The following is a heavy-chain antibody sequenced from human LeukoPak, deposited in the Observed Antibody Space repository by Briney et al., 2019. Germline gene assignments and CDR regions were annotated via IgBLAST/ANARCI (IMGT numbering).Heavy chain of an antibody. CDR3: AKDSSSRGPLDY. V-gene: IGHV3-7*01. Sequence: PGGSLRLSCAASGFTFSDVWMSWVRQAPGKGLKWVANIRQDGSDKYYADSVKGRFTISRDNAENSLYLQMNSLRAEDTAVYYRAKDSSSRGPLDYWGQGTLVTVSS. J-gene: IGHJ4*02. D-gene: IGHD6-13*01. CDR2: IRQDGSDK. CDR1: GFTFSDVW.